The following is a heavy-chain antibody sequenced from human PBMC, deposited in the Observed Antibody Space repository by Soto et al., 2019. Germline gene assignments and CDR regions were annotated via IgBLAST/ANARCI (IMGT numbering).Heavy chain of an antibody. CDR2: ISSSSSYI. D-gene: IGHD2-2*01. V-gene: IGHV3-21*01. J-gene: IGHJ4*02. CDR1: GFTFSSYS. CDR3: ARDSGYCSSTSCYQPFDY. Sequence: GGSLRLSCAASGFTFSSYSMNWVRQAPGKGLEWVSSISSSSSYIYYADSVKGRFTISRDNAKNSLYLQMNSLRAEDTAVYYCARDSGYCSSTSCYQPFDYWGQGTLVTVSS.